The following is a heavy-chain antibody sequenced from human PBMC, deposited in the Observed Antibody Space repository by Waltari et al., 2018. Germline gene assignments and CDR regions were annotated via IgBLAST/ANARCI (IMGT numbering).Heavy chain of an antibody. CDR3: ARRGRTTLSYYFDY. CDR2: IYFSGST. Sequence: QVQLQESGPGLVKPSQTLSLTCTVPGGSIISGAYYWSWIRQPPGKGLEWIGYIYFSGSTYYNPSLKSRVTISVDTSKNQFSLKLNSVTAADTAVYYCARRGRTTLSYYFDYWGQGTLVTVSS. D-gene: IGHD4-4*01. J-gene: IGHJ4*02. CDR1: GGSIISGAYY. V-gene: IGHV4-30-4*08.